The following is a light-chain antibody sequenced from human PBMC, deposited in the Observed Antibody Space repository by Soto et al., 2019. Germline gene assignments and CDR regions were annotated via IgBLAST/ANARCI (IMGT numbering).Light chain of an antibody. V-gene: IGKV3-20*01. CDR3: QQYVSSPLT. Sequence: ETMLTQSPASLSLSPGERATLSCRASQSVDRYLAWYQQKPGQAPRLLISGASTRATGIPARFSGSGSGTDFTLTISRLEPEDFAVYYCQQYVSSPLTFGGGTKVDIK. CDR2: GAS. CDR1: QSVDRY. J-gene: IGKJ4*01.